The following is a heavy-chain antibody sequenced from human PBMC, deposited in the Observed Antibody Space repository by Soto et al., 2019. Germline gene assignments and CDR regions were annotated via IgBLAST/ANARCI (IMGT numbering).Heavy chain of an antibody. J-gene: IGHJ4*02. CDR3: ARTHSSSDYFDY. D-gene: IGHD6-6*01. Sequence: ASVKVSCKASGYTFTGYYMHWVRQAPGQGLEWMGWINRNSGGTNYAQKFQGWVTMTRDTSISTAYMELSRLRSDDTAVYYCARTHSSSDYFDYWGQGTLVTVSS. CDR2: INRNSGGT. V-gene: IGHV1-2*04. CDR1: GYTFTGYY.